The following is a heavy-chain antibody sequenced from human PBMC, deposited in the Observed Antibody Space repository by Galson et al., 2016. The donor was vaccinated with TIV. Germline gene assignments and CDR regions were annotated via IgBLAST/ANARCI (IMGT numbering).Heavy chain of an antibody. J-gene: IGHJ4*02. V-gene: IGHV1-24*01. CDR3: ATVAWFPGLSLDN. CDR2: FDPEVSKI. D-gene: IGHD2/OR15-2a*01. CDR1: GNSLTELV. Sequence: SVKVSCKVSGNSLTELVMHWVRQAPGKGLEWMGGFDPEVSKIVYARKFQGRVTMTADTYRDTAYMELGSLRIEDTAVYYCATVAWFPGLSLDNWGQGTLVTVSS.